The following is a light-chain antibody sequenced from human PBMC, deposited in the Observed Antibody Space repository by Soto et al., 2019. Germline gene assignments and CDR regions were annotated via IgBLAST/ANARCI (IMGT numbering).Light chain of an antibody. CDR1: QSISTY. J-gene: IGKJ4*01. V-gene: IGKV1-39*01. Sequence: DIQMTQSPSSLSASVGDRVTITCRASQSISTYLHWYRQKPGKAPKLLIFAASTLHSGVPSRFSGSGSGTDFTLTISNLQSEDFATYYCQQRYSPPLTFGGGTKVEIK. CDR2: AAS. CDR3: QQRYSPPLT.